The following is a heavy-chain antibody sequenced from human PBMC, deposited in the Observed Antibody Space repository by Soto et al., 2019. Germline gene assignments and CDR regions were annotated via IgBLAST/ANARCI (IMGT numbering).Heavy chain of an antibody. CDR2: IYPGDSDT. D-gene: IGHD2-2*01. CDR1: GYSFTSYW. Sequence: GESLQISCKGSGYSFTSYWIGCVRQMPGKGLEWIGIIYPGDSDTRYSPSFQGQVTISADKSISTAYLQWSSLKASDTAMYYCARHVPANAYYYGMDVWGKGTKVTVSS. J-gene: IGHJ6*04. V-gene: IGHV5-51*01. CDR3: ARHVPANAYYYGMDV.